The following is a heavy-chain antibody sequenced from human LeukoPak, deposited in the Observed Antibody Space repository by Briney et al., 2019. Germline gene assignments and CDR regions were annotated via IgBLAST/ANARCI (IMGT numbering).Heavy chain of an antibody. J-gene: IGHJ3*02. CDR1: GFTFTSSA. V-gene: IGHV1-58*01. D-gene: IGHD3-22*01. CDR2: VVVGSGNT. Sequence: SVKVSCKASGFTFTSSAVQWVRQARGQRLEWIGWVVVGSGNTNYAQKFQERVTITRDMSTSTAYMELSSLRSEDTAVYYCAAEAVVITTLADAFDIWGQGTMVTVSS. CDR3: AAEAVVITTLADAFDI.